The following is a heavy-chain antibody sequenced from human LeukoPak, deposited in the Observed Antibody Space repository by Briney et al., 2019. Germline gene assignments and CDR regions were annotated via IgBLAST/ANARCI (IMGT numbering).Heavy chain of an antibody. J-gene: IGHJ2*01. CDR3: ARDYYDSSGPPHWYFDL. Sequence: SETLSLTCTVSGGSISSGGYYWSWLRQHPGKGLEWIGYIYYSGSTYYNPSLKSRVTISVDTSKNQFYLKLSSVTAADTAVYYCARDYYDSSGPPHWYFDLWGRGTLVTVSS. CDR2: IYYSGST. V-gene: IGHV4-31*03. D-gene: IGHD3-22*01. CDR1: GGSISSGGYY.